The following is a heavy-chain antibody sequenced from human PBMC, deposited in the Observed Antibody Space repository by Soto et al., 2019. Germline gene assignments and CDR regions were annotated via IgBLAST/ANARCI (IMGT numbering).Heavy chain of an antibody. Sequence: SETLSLTCTVSGGSIRSGGYYWSWVRQNPRKGLEWIGNIYYSGNTYYTPSLKSRLTISVDTSKNQFSLNLSSVTAADTAVYYCARDRLMATAGTARHYFGLDVWGQGTTVTVSS. CDR1: GGSIRSGGYY. J-gene: IGHJ6*02. V-gene: IGHV4-31*03. D-gene: IGHD5-18*01. CDR3: ARDRLMATAGTARHYFGLDV. CDR2: IYYSGNT.